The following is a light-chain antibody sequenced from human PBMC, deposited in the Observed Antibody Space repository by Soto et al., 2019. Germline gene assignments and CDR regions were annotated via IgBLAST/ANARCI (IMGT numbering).Light chain of an antibody. V-gene: IGLV2-14*01. J-gene: IGLJ1*01. Sequence: QSALTQPASVSGSPGQSLTISCTGTSSDVGGYNYVCWYQQHPGKAPKVMIFDVSNRPSGVSDRFSGSKSGNTASLTISGLQAEDEADYYCSSYTSSSTYVFGTGTKVTVL. CDR2: DVS. CDR3: SSYTSSSTYV. CDR1: SSDVGGYNY.